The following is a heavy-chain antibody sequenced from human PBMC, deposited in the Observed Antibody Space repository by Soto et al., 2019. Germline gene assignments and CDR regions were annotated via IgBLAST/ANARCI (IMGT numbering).Heavy chain of an antibody. D-gene: IGHD3-10*01. J-gene: IGHJ6*03. CDR3: ARGLILWFGELSRRGGYYYYMDV. V-gene: IGHV4-34*01. CDR1: GGSFSGYQ. Sequence: QVQLQQWGAGLLKPSETLSLTCAVYGGSFSGYQWTWIRQTPGKGLEWIGEINDSGNINYNPSLKSRVTILVYTAKKQISLKLSSVTAADTAVYCCARGLILWFGELSRRGGYYYYMDVWGKGTSVTVSS. CDR2: INDSGNI.